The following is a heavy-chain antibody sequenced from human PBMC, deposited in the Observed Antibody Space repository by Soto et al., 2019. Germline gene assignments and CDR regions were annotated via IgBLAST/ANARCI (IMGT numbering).Heavy chain of an antibody. CDR1: GFTFSTYA. CDR3: AKNWDTTSSSSSH. CDR2: ISGNVGST. D-gene: IGHD6-6*01. J-gene: IGHJ4*02. Sequence: EVQLLESGGGLVQPGGSLRLSCAASGFTFSTYARSWVRQAPGKGLELVSAISGNVGSTYYAESVKGRFTISRDNSKNTLYLQMHSLSAEDTAVYYCAKNWDTTSSSSSHWGQGTLVTVSS. V-gene: IGHV3-23*01.